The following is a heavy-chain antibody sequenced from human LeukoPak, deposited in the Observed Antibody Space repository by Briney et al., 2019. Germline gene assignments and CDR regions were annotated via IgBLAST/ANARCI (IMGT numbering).Heavy chain of an antibody. D-gene: IGHD1-26*01. CDR3: ARGAVGATLGY. CDR2: TYYRSKWYS. CDR1: GDSDSSNSAT. Sequence: SQTLSLTCAISGDSDSSNSATWNWITQSPSRGLEWLGRTYYRSKWYSDYAVSVKSRITINPDTSKNQLSLQLSSVTPEDTAVYYCARGAVGATLGYWGQGTLVTVSS. V-gene: IGHV6-1*01. J-gene: IGHJ4*02.